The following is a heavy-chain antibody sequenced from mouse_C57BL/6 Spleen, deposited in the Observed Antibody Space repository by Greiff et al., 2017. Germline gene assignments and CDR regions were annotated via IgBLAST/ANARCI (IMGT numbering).Heavy chain of an antibody. CDR3: TRGVYYGYDYAMDY. V-gene: IGHV14-4*01. J-gene: IGHJ4*01. CDR2: IDPENGAT. Sequence: VQLQQSGAELVRPGASVKLSCTASGFNIKDDYMHWVKQRPEQGLEWIGWIDPENGATEYASKVQGKATITADTSSNTAYLQLSSLTSEDTAVYYCTRGVYYGYDYAMDYWGQGTSVTVSA. CDR1: GFNIKDDY. D-gene: IGHD2-2*01.